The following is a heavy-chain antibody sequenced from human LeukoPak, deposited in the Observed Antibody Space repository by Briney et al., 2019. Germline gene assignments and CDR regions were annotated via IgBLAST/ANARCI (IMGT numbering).Heavy chain of an antibody. D-gene: IGHD6-13*01. Sequence: GASVKVSCKASGYTFTVYFMHWVRQAPGQGLEWMGWINPNSGTNYAQNFQGRVTMTRDTSISTAYMELSRLRSDDTAVYYCAREEQHQRGRHFEYWGQGTLVTVSS. V-gene: IGHV1-2*02. CDR1: GYTFTVYF. CDR3: AREEQHQRGRHFEY. CDR2: INPNSGT. J-gene: IGHJ4*02.